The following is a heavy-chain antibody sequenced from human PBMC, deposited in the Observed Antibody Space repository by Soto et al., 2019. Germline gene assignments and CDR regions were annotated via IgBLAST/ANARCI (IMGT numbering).Heavy chain of an antibody. V-gene: IGHV4-30-4*01. CDR2: IYYRGST. CDR1: GGSISSGDYY. CDR3: AREPIAAPGTLLHY. J-gene: IGHJ4*02. Sequence: SETLSLTCTVSGGSISSGDYYWSWIRQPPGKGLEWIGYIYYRGSTYYNPSLKSRLTISVDMSRNQFSLELSSVTAADTAGYYCAREPIAAPGTLLHYWGQETLVTVSS. D-gene: IGHD6-13*01.